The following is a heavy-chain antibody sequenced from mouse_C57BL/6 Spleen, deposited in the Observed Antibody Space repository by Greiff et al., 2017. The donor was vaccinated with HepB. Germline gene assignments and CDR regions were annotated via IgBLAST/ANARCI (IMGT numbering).Heavy chain of an antibody. CDR1: GFTFSSYA. CDR3: TRADYYGNAMDY. V-gene: IGHV5-9-1*02. Sequence: DVMLVESGEGLVKPGGSLKLSCAASGFTFSSYAMSWVRQTPEKRLEWVAYISSGGDYIYYADTVKGRFTISRDNARNTLYLQMSSLKSEDTAMYYCTRADYYGNAMDYWGQGTSVTVSS. J-gene: IGHJ4*01. CDR2: ISSGGDYI. D-gene: IGHD1-1*01.